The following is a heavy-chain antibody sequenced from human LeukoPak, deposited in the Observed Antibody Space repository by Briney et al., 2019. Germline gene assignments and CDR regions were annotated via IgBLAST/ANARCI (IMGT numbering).Heavy chain of an antibody. J-gene: IGHJ3*02. D-gene: IGHD6-6*01. V-gene: IGHV1-69*05. Sequence: SVKVSCKASGGTFSSYAISWVRQAPGQGLEWMGGIIPIFGTSNYAQKFQGRVTITTDESTSTAYMELGSLRSEDTAVYYCASIAAPGAFDIWGHGTMVTVSS. CDR1: GGTFSSYA. CDR2: IIPIFGTS. CDR3: ASIAAPGAFDI.